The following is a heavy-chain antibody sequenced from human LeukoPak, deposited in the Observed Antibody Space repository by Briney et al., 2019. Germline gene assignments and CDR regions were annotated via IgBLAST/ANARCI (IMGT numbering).Heavy chain of an antibody. D-gene: IGHD2-21*02. Sequence: SETLSLTCTVSGGSISSYYWTWIRQPPGKGLEWIGFIHYSGSTNYNPSLKSRVTISVDTSKNQFSLKLSSVTAADTAVYYCARERIQLGVTANIYYYYGMDVWGQGTTVTVSS. CDR1: GGSISSYY. CDR3: ARERIQLGVTANIYYYYGMDV. V-gene: IGHV4-59*01. J-gene: IGHJ6*02. CDR2: IHYSGST.